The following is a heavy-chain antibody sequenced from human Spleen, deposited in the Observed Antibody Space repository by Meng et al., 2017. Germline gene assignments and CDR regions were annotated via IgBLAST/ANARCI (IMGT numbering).Heavy chain of an antibody. V-gene: IGHV4-31*03. Sequence: QVEPPESGPGLVNPSQTLSLTCTVSGGSISSGGYYWSWIRQHPGKGLEWIGYIYYSGSTYYNPSLKSRVTISVDTSKNQFSLKLSSVTAADTAVYYCARGSTTTGAGWFDPWGQGTLVTVSS. CDR3: ARGSTTTGAGWFDP. CDR2: IYYSGST. CDR1: GGSISSGGYY. D-gene: IGHD1-1*01. J-gene: IGHJ5*02.